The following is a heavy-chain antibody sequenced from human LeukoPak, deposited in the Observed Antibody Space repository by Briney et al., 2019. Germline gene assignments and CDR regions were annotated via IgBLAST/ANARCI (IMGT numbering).Heavy chain of an antibody. D-gene: IGHD2-2*01. CDR3: ASDEGYCSSTSCLRGWFDP. V-gene: IGHV1-2*02. J-gene: IGHJ5*02. CDR2: INPNSGGT. CDR1: GYTFTGYY. Sequence: GASVKVSCKASGYTFTGYYMHWVRQAPGQGLEWMGWINPNSGGTNYAQKFQGRVTMTRDTSISTAYMELSRLRSDDTAVYYCASDEGYCSSTSCLRGWFDPWGQGTLVTVSS.